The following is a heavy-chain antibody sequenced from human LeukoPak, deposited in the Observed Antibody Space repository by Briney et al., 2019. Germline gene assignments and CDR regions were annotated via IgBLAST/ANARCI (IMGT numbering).Heavy chain of an antibody. CDR3: GKKIRLVEKPFNG. V-gene: IGHV3-23*01. CDR2: ISDSVGFT. J-gene: IGHJ4*01. CDR1: GFTFISFA. D-gene: IGHD2-8*01. Sequence: GGSLSSSYPASGFTFISFAISGVRQGPGKGLEWVSVISDSVGFTYYADSVKGRFTISRDNSKNTLYLHMHSLRAEDTAVYYCGKKIRLVEKPFNGWRQGTPVTVSS.